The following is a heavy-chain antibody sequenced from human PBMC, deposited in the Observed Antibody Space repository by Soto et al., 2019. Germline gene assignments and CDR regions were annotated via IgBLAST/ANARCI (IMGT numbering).Heavy chain of an antibody. J-gene: IGHJ6*02. Sequence: AGGSLRLSCAASGFTFNSYSVNWVHQAPGKGLEWVASISSGSVHIDFADSVKGRFTISRDDVTNSVSLQMDSLRVEDTGIYYCARYDAFKAFDLWGQGTTVTVSS. CDR2: ISSGSVHI. CDR1: GFTFNSYS. V-gene: IGHV3-21*01. CDR3: ARYDAFKAFDL. D-gene: IGHD3-9*01.